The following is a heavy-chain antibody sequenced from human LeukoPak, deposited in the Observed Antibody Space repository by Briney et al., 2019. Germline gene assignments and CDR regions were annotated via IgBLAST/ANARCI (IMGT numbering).Heavy chain of an antibody. J-gene: IGHJ4*02. Sequence: PSGTLSLTCAVSGGSISNSNWCSWVRQPPGKGLEWIGEIYDSESTNYNPSLKSRVTISVDKSKDQFSLKLSSVTAADTAVYYCARGGDDYGDYFDYWGQGTLVTVSS. CDR3: ARGGDDYGDYFDY. CDR1: GGSISNSNW. CDR2: IYDSEST. D-gene: IGHD4-17*01. V-gene: IGHV4-4*02.